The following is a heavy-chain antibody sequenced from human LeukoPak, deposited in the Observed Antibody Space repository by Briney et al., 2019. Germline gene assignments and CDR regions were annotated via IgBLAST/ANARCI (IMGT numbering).Heavy chain of an antibody. Sequence: SETLSLTCTVSGGSISSYYWSWIRQPPGKGLEWIGYIYYSGSTNYNPSLKSRVTISVDTSMNQFSLKLSSVTAADTAVYYCARAVDWLYNWFDPWGQGTLVTVSS. D-gene: IGHD3-9*01. CDR3: ARAVDWLYNWFDP. CDR1: GGSISSYY. V-gene: IGHV4-59*01. CDR2: IYYSGST. J-gene: IGHJ5*02.